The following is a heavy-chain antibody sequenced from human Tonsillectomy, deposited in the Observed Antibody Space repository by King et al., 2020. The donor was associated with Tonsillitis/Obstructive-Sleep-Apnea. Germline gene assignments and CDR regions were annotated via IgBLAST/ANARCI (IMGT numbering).Heavy chain of an antibody. CDR2: TSYDGSNK. CDR3: ARDQYSSSAPLDY. J-gene: IGHJ4*02. V-gene: IGHV3-30*04. CDR1: GFTFSSYA. D-gene: IGHD6-6*01. Sequence: VQLVESGGGVVQPGRSLRLSCAASGFTFSSYAMHWVRQAPGKGLEWVAVTSYDGSNKYYADSVKGRFTISRDNSKNTLYLQMNSLRAEDTAVYYCARDQYSSSAPLDYWGQGTLVTVSS.